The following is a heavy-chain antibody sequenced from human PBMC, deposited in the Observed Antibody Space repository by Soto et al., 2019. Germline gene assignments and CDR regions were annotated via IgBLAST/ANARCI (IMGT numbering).Heavy chain of an antibody. CDR2: ISDSGTGT. Sequence: PGGSLRLSCAASGFTFSSYAMNWVRQAPGKGLEWVSGISDSGTGTFYADSVKGRFTISRDNSRNTLYLEMSSLRAEDTAIFYCATGPRYGSSSRNYFVHWGQGTLVTVSS. V-gene: IGHV3-23*01. D-gene: IGHD6-6*01. CDR3: ATGPRYGSSSRNYFVH. J-gene: IGHJ4*02. CDR1: GFTFSSYA.